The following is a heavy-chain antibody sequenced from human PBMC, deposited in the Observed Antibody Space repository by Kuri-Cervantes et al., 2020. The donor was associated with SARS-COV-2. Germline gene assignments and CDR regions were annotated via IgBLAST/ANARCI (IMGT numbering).Heavy chain of an antibody. CDR2: FDPEDGET. V-gene: IGHV1-24*01. D-gene: IGHD2-21*01. J-gene: IGHJ3*02. CDR3: ATGVPTRLFVEEXKNDAFDI. Sequence: ASVKVSCKVSGYTLTELSMHWVRQAPGKGLEWMGGFDPEDGETIYAQKFQGRVTMTEDTSTDTAHMELSSLSSEDTAVYYCATGVPTRLFVEEXKNDAFDIWGQGTTVTVSS. CDR1: GYTLTELS.